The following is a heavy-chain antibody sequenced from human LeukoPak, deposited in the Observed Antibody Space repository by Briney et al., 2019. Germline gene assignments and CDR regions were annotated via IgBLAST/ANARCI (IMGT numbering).Heavy chain of an antibody. Sequence: SVKVSCKASGGTFSSYAISWVRQAPGQGLEWMGGIIPIFGTANYAQKFQGRVTITADESTSTAYMELSSLRSEDTAVYYCASGGRGVVIRDRNTYYYYYMDVWGKGTTVTVSS. J-gene: IGHJ6*03. CDR3: ASGGRGVVIRDRNTYYYYYMDV. CDR1: GGTFSSYA. CDR2: IIPIFGTA. V-gene: IGHV1-69*13. D-gene: IGHD3-3*01.